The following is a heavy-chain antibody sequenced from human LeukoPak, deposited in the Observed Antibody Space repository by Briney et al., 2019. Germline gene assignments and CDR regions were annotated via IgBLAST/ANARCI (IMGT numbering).Heavy chain of an antibody. Sequence: PGGSLRLSCAASGFTFSSYAMSWVRQAPGKGLEWISAISGSGGSTYYADSVKGRFTISRDNSKNTLYLQMNSLRAEDTAVYYCAKKPKAVAGTPVFDYWGQGTLVTVAS. CDR1: GFTFSSYA. D-gene: IGHD6-19*01. J-gene: IGHJ4*02. CDR2: ISGSGGST. V-gene: IGHV3-23*01. CDR3: AKKPKAVAGTPVFDY.